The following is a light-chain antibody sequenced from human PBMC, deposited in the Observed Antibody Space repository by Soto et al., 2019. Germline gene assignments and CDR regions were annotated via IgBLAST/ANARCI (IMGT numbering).Light chain of an antibody. J-gene: IGLJ7*02. Sequence: QSALTQPASVSGSPGQSITISCTGTSSDVGGYNYVSWYQQHPGKAPKLMIYEVSNRPSGVSNRFSGSKSGKTASLTISGLQAEDEADNYCRSYPSSSTLVFGPGTQLTA. CDR1: SSDVGGYNY. CDR2: EVS. V-gene: IGLV2-14*01. CDR3: RSYPSSSTLV.